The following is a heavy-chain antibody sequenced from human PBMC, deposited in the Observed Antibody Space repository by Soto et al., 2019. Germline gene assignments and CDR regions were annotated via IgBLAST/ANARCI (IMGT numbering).Heavy chain of an antibody. V-gene: IGHV3-43*01. CDR3: AKDGNSGSYYLFDY. CDR1: GFTFDDYT. J-gene: IGHJ4*02. Sequence: GGSLRLSCAASGFTFDDYTMHWVRQAPGKGLEWVSLISWDGGSTYHADSVKGRFTISRDNSKNSLYLQMNSLRTEDTALYYCAKDGNSGSYYLFDYWGQGTLVTVPQ. D-gene: IGHD1-26*01. CDR2: ISWDGGST.